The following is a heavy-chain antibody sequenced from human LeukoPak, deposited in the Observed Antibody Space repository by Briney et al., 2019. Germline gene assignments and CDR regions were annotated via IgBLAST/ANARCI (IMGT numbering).Heavy chain of an antibody. D-gene: IGHD3-3*01. CDR3: ARGGDFWSGYYPNWFDP. Sequence: SETLSLTCTVSGGSISSSSSYWGWIRQPPGKGLEWIGSIYYSGSTYYNPSLTSRVTISVDTSKNQFSRKLSSVTAADTAVYYCARGGDFWSGYYPNWFDPWGQGTLVTVSS. V-gene: IGHV4-39*01. CDR1: GGSISSSSSY. J-gene: IGHJ5*02. CDR2: IYYSGST.